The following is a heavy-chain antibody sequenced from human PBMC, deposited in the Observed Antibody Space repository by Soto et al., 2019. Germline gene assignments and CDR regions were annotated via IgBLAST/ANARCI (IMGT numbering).Heavy chain of an antibody. Sequence: QITLKESGPTLVKPTQTLTLTCTFSGFSLSTSGVGVGWIRQPPGKALEWLALIYWDDDKRYSPSLKSRLTITKDTSKNQVVLTMTNMDPVDTATYYCAHSRPTSGSLNYYYYYGMDVWGQGTTVTVSS. D-gene: IGHD6-13*01. CDR3: AHSRPTSGSLNYYYYYGMDV. J-gene: IGHJ6*02. CDR2: IYWDDDK. V-gene: IGHV2-5*02. CDR1: GFSLSTSGVG.